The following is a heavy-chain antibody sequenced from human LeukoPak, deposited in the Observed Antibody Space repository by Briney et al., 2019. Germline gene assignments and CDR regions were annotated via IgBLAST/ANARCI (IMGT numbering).Heavy chain of an antibody. CDR1: GFTVSSTY. V-gene: IGHV3-33*08. CDR3: ARTRSGYYYVDAFDY. J-gene: IGHJ4*02. Sequence: PGGSLRLPCAASGFTVSSTYMSWVRQAPGKGLEWVAVIWYDGSNKYYADSVKGRFTISRDNSKNTLYLQMNSLRAEDTAVYYCARTRSGYYYVDAFDYWGQGTLVTVSS. CDR2: IWYDGSNK. D-gene: IGHD3-22*01.